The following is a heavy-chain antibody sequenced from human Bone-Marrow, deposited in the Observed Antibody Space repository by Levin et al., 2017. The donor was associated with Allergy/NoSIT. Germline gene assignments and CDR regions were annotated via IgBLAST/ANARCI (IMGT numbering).Heavy chain of an antibody. Sequence: GGSLRLSCAASDFTFNNYWMQWVRQAPGKGLVWVARINSDGITTTYADSVKGRFTISRDNARDTLYLQMNSLRAEDTAIYSCARDLGDWKPLGAFDFWGRGTLVAVSS. D-gene: IGHD3-16*01. CDR2: INSDGITT. CDR1: DFTFNNYW. CDR3: ARDLGDWKPLGAFDF. V-gene: IGHV3-74*03. J-gene: IGHJ3*01.